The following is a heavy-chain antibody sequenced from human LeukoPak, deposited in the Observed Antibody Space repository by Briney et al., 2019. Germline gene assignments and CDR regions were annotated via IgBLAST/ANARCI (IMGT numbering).Heavy chain of an antibody. CDR1: GGSISSSNW. V-gene: IGHV4-4*02. J-gene: IGHJ4*02. CDR2: IYHSGST. D-gene: IGHD6-13*01. Sequence: PSGTLSLTCAVSGGSISSSNWWSWVRQPPGKGLEWIGEIYHSGSTNYNPSLKSRVTISVDKSKNQFSLKLSSVTAADTAVYYCARVTNIAAAGTAFDYWGQGTPVTVSS. CDR3: ARVTNIAAAGTAFDY.